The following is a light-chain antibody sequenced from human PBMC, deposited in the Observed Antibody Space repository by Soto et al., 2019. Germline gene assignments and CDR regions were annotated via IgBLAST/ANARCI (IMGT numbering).Light chain of an antibody. CDR3: CSYAGIHTYV. CDR1: SRDVGGFDY. CDR2: DVA. V-gene: IGLV2-11*01. Sequence: QSALTQPRSVSGSPGQSVTISCTGTSRDVGGFDYVSWYQQHPGKVPTLIMYDVAQRPSGVPERFSGFKSGNTASLTISGFDPGDEADYYCCSYAGIHTYVFGTGTKLTVL. J-gene: IGLJ1*01.